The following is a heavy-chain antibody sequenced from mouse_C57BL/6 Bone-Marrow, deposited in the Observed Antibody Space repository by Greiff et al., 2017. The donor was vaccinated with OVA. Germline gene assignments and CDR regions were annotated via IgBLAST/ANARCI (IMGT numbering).Heavy chain of an antibody. CDR3: ARGGVPHY. CDR1: GYAFSSSW. D-gene: IGHD2-14*01. CDR2: IYSGDGAT. Sequence: VQLQQSGPELVKPGASVKISCKASGYAFSSSWMNWVKQRPGKGLEWIGRIYSGDGATNYNRKFKGKATLTADKSSSTAYMQLSSLTSEDSAVYFCARGGVPHYWGQGTTLTVSS. J-gene: IGHJ2*01. V-gene: IGHV1-82*01.